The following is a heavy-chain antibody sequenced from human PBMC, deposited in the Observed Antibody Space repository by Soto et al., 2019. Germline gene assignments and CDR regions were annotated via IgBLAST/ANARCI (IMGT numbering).Heavy chain of an antibody. CDR2: IYYSGST. V-gene: IGHV4-31*03. CDR3: ARGYHSSSWYADYYYYYGMDV. CDR1: AGSISSGGYY. Sequence: QVQLQESGPGLVKPSQTLSLTCTVSAGSISSGGYYWSWIRQHPGKGLEWIGYIYYSGSTYYNPSLKSRVTISVDTSKNQFSLKLSSVTAADTAVYYCARGYHSSSWYADYYYYYGMDVWGQGTTVTVSS. D-gene: IGHD6-13*01. J-gene: IGHJ6*02.